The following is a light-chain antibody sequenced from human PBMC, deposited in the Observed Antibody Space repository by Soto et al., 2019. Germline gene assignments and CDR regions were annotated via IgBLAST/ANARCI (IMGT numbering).Light chain of an antibody. CDR1: SSDVGGFDF. Sequence: QAVVTQPRSVSGSPGQSVAISCTATSSDVGGFDFVSWYQQHPGKAPKLVIYDVSKRPSGVPDRFSGSRSGDTASLTISGLQAEDEADYYCCLYTASYSVFGGGTKLTVL. CDR3: CLYTASYSV. CDR2: DVS. J-gene: IGLJ3*02. V-gene: IGLV2-11*01.